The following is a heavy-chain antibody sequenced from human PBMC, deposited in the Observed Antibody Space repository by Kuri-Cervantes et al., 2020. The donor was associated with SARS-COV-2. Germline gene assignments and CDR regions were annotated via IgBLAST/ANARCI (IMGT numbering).Heavy chain of an antibody. D-gene: IGHD3-3*01. Sequence: LSLTCAASGFTFSNYGMHWVRRVPGKGLEWVAFSRYDGSIKYCADSVKGRFTISRDNAKNSLYLQMNSLRAEDTAVYYCARAPISSFWSAEPQADAFDIWGQGTMVTVSS. CDR3: ARAPISSFWSAEPQADAFDI. V-gene: IGHV3-30*02. CDR1: GFTFSNYG. CDR2: SRYDGSIK. J-gene: IGHJ3*02.